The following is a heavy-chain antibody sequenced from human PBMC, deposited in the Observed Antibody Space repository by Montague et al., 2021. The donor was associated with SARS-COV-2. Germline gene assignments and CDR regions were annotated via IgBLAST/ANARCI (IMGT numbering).Heavy chain of an antibody. CDR2: ISYDGSNK. V-gene: IGHV3-30-3*01. Sequence: SLRLSCAASGFTFSSYAMHWVRQAPGKGLEWVAVISYDGSNKCYADSVKGRFTISRDDSKNTLYLQMNGLRADDTAVYYCACVGYGSESYWAFDIWGQGTMVTVSS. D-gene: IGHD3-10*01. CDR1: GFTFSSYA. CDR3: ACVGYGSESYWAFDI. J-gene: IGHJ3*02.